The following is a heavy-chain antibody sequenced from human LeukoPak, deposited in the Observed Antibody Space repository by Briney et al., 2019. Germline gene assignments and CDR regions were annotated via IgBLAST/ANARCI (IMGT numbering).Heavy chain of an antibody. D-gene: IGHD6-13*01. V-gene: IGHV3-23*01. CDR2: SGTSGDT. CDR1: GFTFSHYA. CDR3: AQKRPGTYPFDY. Sequence: GGSLRLSCAASGFTFSHYALNWVRQAPGKGLEWVSASGTSGDTYYADSVRGRFTISRDNAKNMVYLQMSSLRAEDTALYYCAQKRPGTYPFDYWGQGTLVTVSS. J-gene: IGHJ4*02.